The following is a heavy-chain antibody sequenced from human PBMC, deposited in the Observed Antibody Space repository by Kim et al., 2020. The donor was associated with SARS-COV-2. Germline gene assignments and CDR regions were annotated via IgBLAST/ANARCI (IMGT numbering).Heavy chain of an antibody. CDR1: GYTFTSYA. CDR3: ARDFGYSSGWYWREIYYYYGMDV. V-gene: IGHV7-4-1*02. D-gene: IGHD6-19*01. J-gene: IGHJ6*02. CDR2: INTNTGNP. Sequence: ASVKVSCKASGYTFTSYAMNWVRQAPGQGLEWMGWINTNTGNPTYAQGFTGRFVFSLDTSVSTAYLQISSLKAEDTAVYYCARDFGYSSGWYWREIYYYYGMDVWGQGTTVTVSS.